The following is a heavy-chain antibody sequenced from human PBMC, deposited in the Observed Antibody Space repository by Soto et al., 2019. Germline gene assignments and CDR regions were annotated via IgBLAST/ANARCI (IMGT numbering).Heavy chain of an antibody. CDR3: ARDPPATRHGMEV. CDR2: IYSGGST. V-gene: IGHV3-53*02. J-gene: IGHJ6*02. Sequence: EVQLVETGVGLIQPGGSLRLSCAASGFTVSSNYMSWFRQAPGKGLEWVSVIYSGGSTYYADSVRCRFTISRDNSKNTLYLQMKSLSAEETALYYCARDPPATRHGMEVWVQGNTVTVSS. CDR1: GFTVSSNY.